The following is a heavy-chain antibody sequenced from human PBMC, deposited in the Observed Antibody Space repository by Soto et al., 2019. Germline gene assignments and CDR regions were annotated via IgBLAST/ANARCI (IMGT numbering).Heavy chain of an antibody. CDR3: AKDRSFSGWLNDY. Sequence: GGSLRLSCAASGFTFSNYAMSWVRQAPGKGLEWVSAISGSGGSTYYADSVKDRFTISRDNSKNTLYLQMNGLRAEDTAVYYCAKDRSFSGWLNDYWGQGTLVTVSS. J-gene: IGHJ4*02. CDR1: GFTFSNYA. CDR2: ISGSGGST. V-gene: IGHV3-23*01. D-gene: IGHD6-19*01.